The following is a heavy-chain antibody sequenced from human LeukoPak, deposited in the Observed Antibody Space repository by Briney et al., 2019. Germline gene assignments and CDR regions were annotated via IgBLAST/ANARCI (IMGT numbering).Heavy chain of an antibody. CDR3: AKDPPGSRIIMAAFDF. J-gene: IGHJ4*02. V-gene: IGHV3-66*01. D-gene: IGHD3-10*01. Sequence: PGGSLRLSCAASGFIVSSYYMSWVRQAPVKGLEWVSVIHSGGDTYYADSVKGRFTISRDNSKNTLYLQMNSLRAEDTAVYYCAKDPPGSRIIMAAFDFWGQGTLVTVSS. CDR1: GFIVSSYY. CDR2: IHSGGDT.